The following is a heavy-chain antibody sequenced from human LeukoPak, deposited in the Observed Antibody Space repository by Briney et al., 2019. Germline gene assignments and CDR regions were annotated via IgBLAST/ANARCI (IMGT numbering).Heavy chain of an antibody. J-gene: IGHJ3*02. CDR1: GFXFSDHY. D-gene: IGHD3-9*01. CDR2: TRNKANSYTT. V-gene: IGHV3-72*01. Sequence: GGSLRLSCAASGFXFSDHYIDWVRQAPGKGLEWVGRTRNKANSYTTEYAASVKGRFTISRDDSKNSLYLQMNSLKTEDTAVYYCARGSLRYFDDTTSDAFDIWGQGTMVTVSS. CDR3: ARGSLRYFDDTTSDAFDI.